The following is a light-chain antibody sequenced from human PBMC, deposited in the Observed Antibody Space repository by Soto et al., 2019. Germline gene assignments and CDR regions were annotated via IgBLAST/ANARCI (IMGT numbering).Light chain of an antibody. CDR2: DVT. Sequence: QSPLTQPASVCGSPGQSITISCTGTSRDVGGYNYVSWYQHYPDKAPKLIIYDVTSRPSGVSDRFSGSKSGNTASLTISGLQTEDEAHYYCSSFTLSTYVFGSGTKVTVL. CDR1: SRDVGGYNY. J-gene: IGLJ1*01. V-gene: IGLV2-14*01. CDR3: SSFTLSTYV.